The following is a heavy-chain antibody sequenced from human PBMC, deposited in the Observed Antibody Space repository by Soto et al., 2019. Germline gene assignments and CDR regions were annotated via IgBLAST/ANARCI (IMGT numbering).Heavy chain of an antibody. J-gene: IGHJ4*02. D-gene: IGHD3-10*01. CDR1: GGSISNYY. Sequence: PSETLSLTCTVSGGSISNYYWNWIRQSPGKGLEWIGYVSYSGNINYSPSLKSRVTISVDTSKNQFSLNLTSVTAADTAVYYCARGVYYYGSGSYYTEYYFDYWGQGTLVTVSS. CDR2: VSYSGNI. V-gene: IGHV4-59*01. CDR3: ARGVYYYGSGSYYTEYYFDY.